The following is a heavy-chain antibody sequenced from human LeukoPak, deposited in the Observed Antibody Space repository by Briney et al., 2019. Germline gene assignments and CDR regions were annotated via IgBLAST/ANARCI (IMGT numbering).Heavy chain of an antibody. CDR3: ARGPTISETGYFNY. CDR1: GGSFSTYY. V-gene: IGHV4-34*01. D-gene: IGHD1-1*01. CDR2: INHRGDT. J-gene: IGHJ4*03. Sequence: SETLSLTCAVYGGSFSTYYWSWIRQSPGKGLEWIAEINHRGDTNYNPSVKSRVTISVDTSKNQFSLKITSLTAADTAVYYCARGPTISETGYFNYWGQGTLVTVSS.